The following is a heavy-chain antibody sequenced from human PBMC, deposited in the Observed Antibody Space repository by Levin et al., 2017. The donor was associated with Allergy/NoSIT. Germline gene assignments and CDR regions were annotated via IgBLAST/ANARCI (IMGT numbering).Heavy chain of an antibody. J-gene: IGHJ4*02. CDR3: ARATGVFGIAATLCFDY. CDR2: ISAYNGNT. V-gene: IGHV1-18*01. D-gene: IGHD6-6*01. Sequence: AASVKVSCKASGYTFTSYGISWVRQAPGQGLEWMGWISAYNGNTNYAQKLQGRVTMTTDTSTSTAYMELRSLRSDDTAVYYCARATGVFGIAATLCFDYWGKGTLVTVSS. CDR1: GYTFTSYG.